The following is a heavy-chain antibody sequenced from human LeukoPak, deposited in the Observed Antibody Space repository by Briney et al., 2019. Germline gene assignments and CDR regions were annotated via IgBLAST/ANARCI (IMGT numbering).Heavy chain of an antibody. D-gene: IGHD3-22*01. CDR2: MYYSGST. J-gene: IGHJ4*02. CDR3: GRQYYDSTGYYYFDY. V-gene: IGHV4-39*01. CDR1: GDFITGSTYY. Sequence: SETLSLTCTVSGDFITGSTYYWGWIRQPPGKGLEWIGSMYYSGSTYSNPSLRSRVTMSADTSKNQFSLNLKSVTAADTAVYYCGRQYYDSTGYYYFDYWGQGTLVTVSS.